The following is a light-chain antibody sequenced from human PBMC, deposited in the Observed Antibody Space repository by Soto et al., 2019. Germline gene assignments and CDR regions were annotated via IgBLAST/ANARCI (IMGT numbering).Light chain of an antibody. CDR2: GAS. V-gene: IGKV3-20*01. CDR3: QQYGSSPLIT. CDR1: QSVSSSY. J-gene: IGKJ5*01. Sequence: EFVLTQSPGTLSLSPGERATLSCRARQSVSSSYLAWYQQKPGQAPRLLIYGASSRATGIPDRFSGSGSGTDFTLTISRLEPEDFAVYYCQQYGSSPLITFGQGTRLEIK.